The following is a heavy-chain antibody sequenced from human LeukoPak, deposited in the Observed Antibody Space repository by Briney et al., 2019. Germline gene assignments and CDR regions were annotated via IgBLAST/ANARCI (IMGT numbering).Heavy chain of an antibody. J-gene: IGHJ4*02. CDR1: GFTFSTYS. Sequence: PGGSLRLSCAASGFTFSTYSMNWVRQAPGKGLERVSYISSSSSAIYYADSVKGRFTVSRDNAKNSLYLQMNSLRDEDTGVYYCARGRDYWGQGTLVTVSS. V-gene: IGHV3-48*02. CDR3: ARGRDY. CDR2: ISSSSSAI.